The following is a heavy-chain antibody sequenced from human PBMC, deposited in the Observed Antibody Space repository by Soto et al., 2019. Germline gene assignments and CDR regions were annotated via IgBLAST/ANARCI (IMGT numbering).Heavy chain of an antibody. Sequence: PSETLSLTCAVSGGSISSSNWWSWVRQPPGKGLEWIGEIYHSGSTNYNPSLKSRVTISVDKSKNQFSLKLSSVTAADTAVYYCARVVVAGTWDWFDPWGQGTLVTVSS. CDR1: GGSISSSNW. V-gene: IGHV4-4*02. CDR3: ARVVVAGTWDWFDP. J-gene: IGHJ5*02. D-gene: IGHD6-19*01. CDR2: IYHSGST.